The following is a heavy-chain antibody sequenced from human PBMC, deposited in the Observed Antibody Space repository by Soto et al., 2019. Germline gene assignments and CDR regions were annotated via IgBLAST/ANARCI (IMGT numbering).Heavy chain of an antibody. V-gene: IGHV4-34*01. Sequence: QVQLQQWGAGLLKPSETLSLTCAVYGGSFSGYYWSWIRQPPGKGLEWIGEINHSGSTNYNPSLKSRVTISVDTSKNQFSLKLSSVTAADTAGYYCARVGGCSGGSCYWLDPWGQGTLVTVSS. D-gene: IGHD2-15*01. J-gene: IGHJ5*02. CDR3: ARVGGCSGGSCYWLDP. CDR2: INHSGST. CDR1: GGSFSGYY.